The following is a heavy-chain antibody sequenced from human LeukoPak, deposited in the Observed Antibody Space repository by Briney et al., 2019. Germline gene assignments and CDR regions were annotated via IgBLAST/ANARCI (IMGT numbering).Heavy chain of an antibody. V-gene: IGHV3-7*01. Sequence: GGSLRLSCAASGFTFSSYAMQWVRQAPGKGLEWVANIKQDGSEKYYVDSVKGRFTISRDNAKNSLYLQMNSLRAEDTAVYYCARDGDYDFWTQDYWGQGTLVTVSS. J-gene: IGHJ4*02. CDR2: IKQDGSEK. D-gene: IGHD3-3*01. CDR1: GFTFSSYA. CDR3: ARDGDYDFWTQDY.